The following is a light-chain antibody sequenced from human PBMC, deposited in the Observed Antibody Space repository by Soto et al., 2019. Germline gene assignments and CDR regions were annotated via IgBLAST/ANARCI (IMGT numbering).Light chain of an antibody. CDR2: DVS. CDR3: SSYTSSSGV. CDR1: SSDVGGYNY. V-gene: IGLV2-14*01. J-gene: IGLJ1*01. Sequence: QSALTQPASVSGSPGQSITISCTETSSDVGGYNYVSWYQQHPGKAPKLMIYDVSNRPSGVSNRFSGSKSGNTASLTISGLQAEDEADYYCSSYTSSSGVFGTGTKVTVL.